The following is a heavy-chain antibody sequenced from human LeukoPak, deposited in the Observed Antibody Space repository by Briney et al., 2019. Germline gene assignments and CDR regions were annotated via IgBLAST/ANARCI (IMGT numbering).Heavy chain of an antibody. V-gene: IGHV7-4-1*02. Sequence: ASVKVSCKASGYTFTSYAMNWVRQAPGQGLEWMGWINTNTGNPTYAQGFTGRFVFSLDTSVSTAYLQISSLKAEDTAVYYCARGWPEMATIDAFDIWGQGTMVTASS. J-gene: IGHJ3*02. D-gene: IGHD5-24*01. CDR1: GYTFTSYA. CDR2: INTNTGNP. CDR3: ARGWPEMATIDAFDI.